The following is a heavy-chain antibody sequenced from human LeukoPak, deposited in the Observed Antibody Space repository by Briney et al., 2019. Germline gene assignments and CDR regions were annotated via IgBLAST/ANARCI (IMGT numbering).Heavy chain of an antibody. V-gene: IGHV3-7*01. D-gene: IGHD6-13*01. Sequence: GGSLRLSCAASGFTFSSYWMSWVRQAPGKGLEWVANIKQDGSEKYYVDSVKGRFTISRDNAKNSLYLQMNSLRAEDTAVYYCAREVGSSSWDNYYYYYYMDVWGKGTTVTVSS. CDR3: AREVGSSSWDNYYYYYYMDV. J-gene: IGHJ6*03. CDR1: GFTFSSYW. CDR2: IKQDGSEK.